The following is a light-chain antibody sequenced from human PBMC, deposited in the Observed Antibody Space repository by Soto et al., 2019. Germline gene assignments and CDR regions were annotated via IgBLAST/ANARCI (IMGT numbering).Light chain of an antibody. CDR3: QKLNSYTPFT. J-gene: IGKJ3*01. V-gene: IGKV1-9*01. CDR1: EAISSY. Sequence: IQLTQSPSSVSAIVGDRVTITCRASEAISSYLAWYQQKPGQAPKLLIYAASTLQRGVPSRFSGSGFGTDFTLTISSLQPEDFANYYCQKLNSYTPFTFGPGTRVEIK. CDR2: AAS.